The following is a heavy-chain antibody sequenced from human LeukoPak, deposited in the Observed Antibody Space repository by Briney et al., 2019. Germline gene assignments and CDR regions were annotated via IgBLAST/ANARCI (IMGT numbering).Heavy chain of an antibody. CDR3: ARDGADGYNVGFDY. CDR2: IYSSGGNI. CDR1: GFTFSSYE. Sequence: GGSLRLSCAASGFTFSSYEMNWVRQAPGKGLEWVSYIYSSGGNIYYADSVKGRFTISRDNAKNSLYLQMNSLRVEDTAVYYCARDGADGYNVGFDYWGQGTLVTVSS. V-gene: IGHV3-48*03. J-gene: IGHJ4*02. D-gene: IGHD5-24*01.